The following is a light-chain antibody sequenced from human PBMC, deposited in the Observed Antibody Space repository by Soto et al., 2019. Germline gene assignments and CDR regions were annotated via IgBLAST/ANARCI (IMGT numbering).Light chain of an antibody. CDR1: QSVLYSSNNKNY. J-gene: IGKJ2*01. V-gene: IGKV4-1*01. Sequence: DIVMTQSPDSLAVSLGERATINCKSSQSVLYSSNNKNYLAWYQQKPGQPPKLLIYWASTRESGVPDRFSGSRSGTDFTLTISSLQAEDVAVYYCQQYYSTPPPTFGQGTKLEIK. CDR3: QQYYSTPPPT. CDR2: WAS.